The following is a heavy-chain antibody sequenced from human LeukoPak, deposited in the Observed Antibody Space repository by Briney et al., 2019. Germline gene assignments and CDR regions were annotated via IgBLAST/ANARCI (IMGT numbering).Heavy chain of an antibody. CDR2: IKSKTDGGTT. V-gene: IGHV3-15*01. Sequence: PGGSLRLSCAASGFTFSNAWMSWVRRAPGKGLEWVGRIKSKTDGGTTDYAAPVKGRFTISRDDSKNTLYLQMNSLKTEDTAVYYCTTDGDYGSGSPDYWGQGTLVTVSS. D-gene: IGHD3-10*01. CDR1: GFTFSNAW. CDR3: TTDGDYGSGSPDY. J-gene: IGHJ4*02.